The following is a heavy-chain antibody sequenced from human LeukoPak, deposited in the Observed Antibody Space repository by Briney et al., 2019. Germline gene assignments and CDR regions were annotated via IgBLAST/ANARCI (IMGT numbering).Heavy chain of an antibody. CDR1: GFTLSSYS. D-gene: IGHD1-26*01. Sequence: AGGSLRLSCAASGFTLSSYSMNWVRQAPGKGLEWVSSISSSSSYIYYVDSVKGRFTISRDNAKNSLYLQMNSLRVEDTAVYYCARSGDNYYYHYMDVWGKGTTVTVSS. CDR2: ISSSSSYI. V-gene: IGHV3-21*01. J-gene: IGHJ6*03. CDR3: ARSGDNYYYHYMDV.